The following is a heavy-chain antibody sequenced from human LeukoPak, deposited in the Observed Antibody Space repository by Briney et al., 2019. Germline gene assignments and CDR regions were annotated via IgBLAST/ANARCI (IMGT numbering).Heavy chain of an antibody. CDR3: AKGIVGAPRTWFDP. D-gene: IGHD1-26*01. V-gene: IGHV3-23*01. CDR2: ISSSGGST. J-gene: IGHJ5*02. CDR1: GFTFSSYA. Sequence: GGSLRLSCAASGFTFSSYAMSWVRQAPGKGLEWVSAISSSGGSTYYADSVKGRFTISRDNSKNTLYLQMNSLRAEDTAVYYCAKGIVGAPRTWFDPWGQGTLVTVSS.